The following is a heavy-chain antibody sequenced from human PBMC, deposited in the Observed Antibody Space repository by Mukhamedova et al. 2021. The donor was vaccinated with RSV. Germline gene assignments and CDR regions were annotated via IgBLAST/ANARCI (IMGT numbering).Heavy chain of an antibody. CDR3: ARGGWVRYFDWLSTYYYMDV. Sequence: QATGQGLEWMGWMNPNSGNTGYAQKFQGRVTMTRNTSISTAYMELSSLRSEDTAVYYCARGGWVRYFDWLSTYYYMDVWGQGTT. J-gene: IGHJ6*03. CDR2: MNPNSGNT. D-gene: IGHD3-9*01. V-gene: IGHV1-8*01.